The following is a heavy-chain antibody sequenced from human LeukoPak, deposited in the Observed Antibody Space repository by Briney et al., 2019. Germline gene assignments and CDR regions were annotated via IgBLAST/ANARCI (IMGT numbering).Heavy chain of an antibody. CDR3: ARGVGAPVSH. V-gene: IGHV3-48*03. Sequence: GGSLRLSCAASGFTFSSYEMNWVRQAPGKGLEWVSYISSSGSTIYYADSVKGRFTISRDNAKNSLYLQVNSLRAEDTAVYYCARGVGAPVSHWGQGTLVTVSS. D-gene: IGHD1-26*01. CDR1: GFTFSSYE. J-gene: IGHJ4*02. CDR2: ISSSGSTI.